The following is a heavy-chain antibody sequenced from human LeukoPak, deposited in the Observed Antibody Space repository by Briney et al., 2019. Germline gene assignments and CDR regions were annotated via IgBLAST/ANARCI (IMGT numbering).Heavy chain of an antibody. V-gene: IGHV1-46*01. CDR1: GYTFTSYY. CDR2: INPSGGST. Sequence: ASVKVSCKASGYTFTSYYMHWVRQAPGQGLEWMGIINPSGGSTSYAQKFQGRVTMTRDTSTSTVYMELSSLRSEDTAVCYCARDPVYYGSGSYYSPPSSGFDYWGQGTLVTVSS. CDR3: ARDPVYYGSGSYYSPPSSGFDY. J-gene: IGHJ4*02. D-gene: IGHD3-10*01.